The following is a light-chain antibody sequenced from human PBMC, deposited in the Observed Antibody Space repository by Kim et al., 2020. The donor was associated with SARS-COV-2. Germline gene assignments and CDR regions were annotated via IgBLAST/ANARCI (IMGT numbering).Light chain of an antibody. V-gene: IGLV2-14*03. Sequence: GQSITISYTGTSSDVGAYNYVSWFQQHPGKAPKLIIYDVTKRPSGVSTRFSGSKSGNTASLTISGLQAEDEADYYCNSYTGSNTWVFGGGTQLTVL. CDR1: SSDVGAYNY. CDR2: DVT. CDR3: NSYTGSNTWV. J-gene: IGLJ3*02.